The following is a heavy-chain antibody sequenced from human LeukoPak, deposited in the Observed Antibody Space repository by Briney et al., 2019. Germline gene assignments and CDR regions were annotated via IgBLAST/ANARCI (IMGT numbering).Heavy chain of an antibody. CDR3: VRQLGYYFDY. CDR2: IYHSGNI. D-gene: IGHD1-1*01. V-gene: IGHV4-4*02. CDR1: GGSISSSNW. J-gene: IGHJ4*02. Sequence: PSETLSLTCAVSGGSISSSNWWSWVRPPPGKGLKWIGEIYHSGNINYNPSLKSRVTMSVDKSKNQFSLKLSSVTAADTAVYYRVRQLGYYFDYWGQGTLVTVSS.